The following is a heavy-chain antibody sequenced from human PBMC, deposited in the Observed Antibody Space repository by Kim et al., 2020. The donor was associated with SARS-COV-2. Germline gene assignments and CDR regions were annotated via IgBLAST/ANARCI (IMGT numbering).Heavy chain of an antibody. D-gene: IGHD2-2*01. CDR3: ARASSYFSSTSCYPAGFDP. CDR2: INAGNGNT. Sequence: ASVKVSCKASGYTFTSYAMHWVRQAPGQRLEWMGWINAGNGNTKYSQKFQGRVTITRDTSASTAYMELSSLRSEDTAVYYCARASSYFSSTSCYPAGFDPWGQGTLVTVSS. J-gene: IGHJ5*02. V-gene: IGHV1-3*01. CDR1: GYTFTSYA.